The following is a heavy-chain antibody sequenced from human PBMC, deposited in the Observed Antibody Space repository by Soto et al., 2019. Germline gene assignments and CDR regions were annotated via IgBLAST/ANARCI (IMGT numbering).Heavy chain of an antibody. CDR1: GFTFSSYA. Sequence: GGSLRLSCAASGFTFSSYAMSWVRQAPGKGLEWVSAISGSGGSTYYADPVKGRFTISRDNSKNTLYLQMNSLRAEDTAVYYCGFGTPVLFDPWGQGTLVTVSS. CDR2: ISGSGGST. J-gene: IGHJ5*02. CDR3: GFGTPVLFDP. D-gene: IGHD3-10*01. V-gene: IGHV3-23*01.